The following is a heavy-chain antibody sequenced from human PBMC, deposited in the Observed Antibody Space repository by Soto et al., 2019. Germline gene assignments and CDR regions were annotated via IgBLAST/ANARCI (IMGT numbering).Heavy chain of an antibody. CDR2: IYSGGST. V-gene: IGHV3-66*01. CDR1: GFTFTSYW. CDR3: ARSWGYSSSYSYYYMDV. D-gene: IGHD6-6*01. J-gene: IGHJ6*03. Sequence: GGSLRLSCAASGFTFTSYWMHWVRQAPGKGLVWVSVIYSGGSTYYADSVKGRFTISRDNSKNTLYLQMNSLRAEDTAVYYCARSWGYSSSYSYYYMDVWGKGTTVTVSS.